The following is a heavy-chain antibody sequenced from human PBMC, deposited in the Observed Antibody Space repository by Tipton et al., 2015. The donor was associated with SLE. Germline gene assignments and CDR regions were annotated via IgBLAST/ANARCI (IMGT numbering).Heavy chain of an antibody. CDR3: ATTRNVALPAYD. V-gene: IGHV3-7*01. J-gene: IGHJ4*02. Sequence: SLRLSCAASGFTFSSYWMSWVRQAPGKGLEWVANTKQDGSEKYYVDSVKGRFTISRDNTKNSVFLHMNNLGAEDTAVYYCATTRNVALPAYDWGQGALVTVSS. D-gene: IGHD2-2*01. CDR1: GFTFSSYW. CDR2: TKQDGSEK.